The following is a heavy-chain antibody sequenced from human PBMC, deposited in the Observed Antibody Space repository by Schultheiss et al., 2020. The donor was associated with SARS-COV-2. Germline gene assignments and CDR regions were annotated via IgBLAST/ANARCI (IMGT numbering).Heavy chain of an antibody. D-gene: IGHD3-3*01. Sequence: SQTLSLTCSVSRDSISSYYWSWIRQPPGKGLEWIGYIYYSGSTNYNPSLKSRVTISVDTSKNQFSLKLSSVTAADTAVYYCARGAGYYDFWSGYSDVWGKGTTVTVSS. CDR2: IYYSGST. CDR3: ARGAGYYDFWSGYSDV. J-gene: IGHJ6*04. V-gene: IGHV4-59*01. CDR1: RDSISSYY.